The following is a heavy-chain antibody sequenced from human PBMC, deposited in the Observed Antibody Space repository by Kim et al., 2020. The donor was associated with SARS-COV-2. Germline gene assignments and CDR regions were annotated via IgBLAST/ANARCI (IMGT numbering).Heavy chain of an antibody. CDR3: ARVRDSSSWLDAFDI. J-gene: IGHJ3*02. V-gene: IGHV4-61*01. CDR1: GGSVSSGSYY. Sequence: SETLSLTCTVSGGSVSSGSYYWSWIRQPPGKGLEWIGYIYYSGSTNYNPSLKSRVTISVDTSKNQFSLKLSSVTAEDTAVYYCARVRDSSSWLDAFDIWGQGTMVTVSS. CDR2: IYYSGST. D-gene: IGHD6-13*01.